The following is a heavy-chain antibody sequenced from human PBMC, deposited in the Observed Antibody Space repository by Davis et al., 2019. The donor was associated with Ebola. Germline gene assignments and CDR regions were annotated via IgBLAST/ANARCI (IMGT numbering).Heavy chain of an antibody. CDR3: ARDRGSSGWYEGPWFDP. J-gene: IGHJ5*02. CDR2: INPSGGST. V-gene: IGHV1-46*01. CDR1: GYTFTSYY. D-gene: IGHD6-19*01. Sequence: ASVKVSCKASGYTFTSYYMHWVRQAPGQGLEWMGIINPSGGSTSYAQKFQGRVTMTRDTSTSTVYMELSSLRSEDTAVYYCARDRGSSGWYEGPWFDPWGQGTLVTVSS.